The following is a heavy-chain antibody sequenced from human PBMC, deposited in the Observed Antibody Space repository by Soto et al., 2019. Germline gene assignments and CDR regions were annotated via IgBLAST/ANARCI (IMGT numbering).Heavy chain of an antibody. Sequence: QVQLVQSGAEVKKPGASVKVSCKASGYTFTGYYMHWVRQAPGQGLEWMGWINPNSGGTNYAQKFQGWVTMTRDTSISTAYMELSRLRSDDTAVYYCARGSCWFGECMYYFDYWGQGTLVTVSS. CDR3: ARGSCWFGECMYYFDY. V-gene: IGHV1-2*04. CDR2: INPNSGGT. CDR1: GYTFTGYY. D-gene: IGHD3-10*01. J-gene: IGHJ4*02.